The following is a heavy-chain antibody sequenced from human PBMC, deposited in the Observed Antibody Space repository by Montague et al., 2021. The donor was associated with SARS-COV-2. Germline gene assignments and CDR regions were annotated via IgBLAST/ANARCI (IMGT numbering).Heavy chain of an antibody. CDR1: GGSINNYF. V-gene: IGHV4-59*01. Sequence: SETLSLTCSVSGGSINNYFWGWIRQSPGKGLEWVGYMHSTGSTAYNPSLKSRVIISVDTSKTQISLKLSSVSAADTALYYCARAVVGAKTATIESWGQGTRGTGSS. J-gene: IGHJ4*02. CDR3: ARAVVGAKTATIES. CDR2: MHSTGST. D-gene: IGHD2-15*01.